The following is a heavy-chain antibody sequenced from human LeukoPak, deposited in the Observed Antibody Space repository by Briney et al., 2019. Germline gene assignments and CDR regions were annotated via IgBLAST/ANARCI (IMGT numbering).Heavy chain of an antibody. CDR2: ICPDGTGI. CDR1: GFIFSFYC. CDR3: VRDFRSADY. Sequence: GGSLRLSCAASGFIFSFYCMHWVRQAPGKGPMWVSRICPDGTGISYADSVKARSTTSRDNAKNTVYLQMNSLREEDTAVYYCVRDFRSADYWGQGTLVTVSS. V-gene: IGHV3-74*01. J-gene: IGHJ4*02.